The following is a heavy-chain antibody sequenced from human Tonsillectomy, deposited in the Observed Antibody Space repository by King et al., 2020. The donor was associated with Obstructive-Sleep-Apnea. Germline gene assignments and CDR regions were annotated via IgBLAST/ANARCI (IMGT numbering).Heavy chain of an antibody. J-gene: IGHJ6*02. V-gene: IGHV3-30*18. CDR2: ISYYGGNK. CDR3: AKDQRRVYYYYGMDV. D-gene: IGHD6-25*01. Sequence: VQLVESGGGVVEPGRSLRLSCAASGFPFSSYGMHWVRQAPGEGLGWVAAISYYGGNKYYADSVKGRVTISRDNSQNTLYLQMNSLRAEDTAVYYCAKDQRRVYYYYGMDVWGQGTTVTVSS. CDR1: GFPFSSYG.